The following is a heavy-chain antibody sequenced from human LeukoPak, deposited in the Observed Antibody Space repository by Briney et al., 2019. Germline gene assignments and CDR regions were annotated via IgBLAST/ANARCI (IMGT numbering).Heavy chain of an antibody. CDR1: GFSVSNTY. CDR2: IYSGGNT. Sequence: PVGSLRLSCAASGFSVSNTYMSWVRQAPGKGLEWVSIIYSGGNTYYADSVKGRFTISRDNSKNTLYLQMNRLRPEDTAVYYCARGTVTAPDYWGQGSLDTVSS. D-gene: IGHD2-21*02. CDR3: ARGTVTAPDY. V-gene: IGHV3-53*01. J-gene: IGHJ4*02.